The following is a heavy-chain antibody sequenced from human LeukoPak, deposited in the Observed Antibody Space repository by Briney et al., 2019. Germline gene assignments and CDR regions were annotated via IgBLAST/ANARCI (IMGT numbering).Heavy chain of an antibody. V-gene: IGHV3-48*02. D-gene: IGHD3-10*01. CDR3: ARVPYLVGAAPGEYYYYYYGMDV. Sequence: GGSLRLSCAASGFTFSSYSMNWVRQAPGKGLEWVSYISSSSSTIYYADSVKGRFTISRDNAKNSLYLQMNSLRDEDTAVYYCARVPYLVGAAPGEYYYYYYGMDVWGQGTTVTVSS. CDR1: GFTFSSYS. CDR2: ISSSSSTI. J-gene: IGHJ6*02.